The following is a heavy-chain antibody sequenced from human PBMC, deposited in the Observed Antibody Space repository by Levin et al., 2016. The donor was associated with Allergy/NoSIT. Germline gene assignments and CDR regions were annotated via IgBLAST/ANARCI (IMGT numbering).Heavy chain of an antibody. CDR2: IDPNSGGT. Sequence: ASVKVSCKASGYTFTGYYLHWVRQAPGQGLEWMGWIDPNSGGTKYAQNFQGRVTMTRDTSISTAYMELSRLRSDDTAVYYCARARSLLAPAPMGHSYHMDVWGKGTTVTVSS. CDR1: GYTFTGYY. V-gene: IGHV1-2*02. J-gene: IGHJ6*03. D-gene: IGHD2-2*01. CDR3: ARARSLLAPAPMGHSYHMDV.